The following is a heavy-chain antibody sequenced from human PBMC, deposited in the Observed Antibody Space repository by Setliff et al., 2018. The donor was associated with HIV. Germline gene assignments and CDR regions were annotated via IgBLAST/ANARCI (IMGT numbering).Heavy chain of an antibody. V-gene: IGHV4-4*08. D-gene: IGHD3-10*01. J-gene: IGHJ4*02. CDR3: ARWHPPYGFWEEDY. CDR1: GGSISSYY. Sequence: PSETLSLTCTVPGGSISSYYWSWIRQPPGKGLEWIGYIYTSGSTNYNPSLKSRVTISVDTSKNQFSLKLSSVTAADTAVYYCARWHPPYGFWEEDYWGQGTLVTVSS. CDR2: IYTSGST.